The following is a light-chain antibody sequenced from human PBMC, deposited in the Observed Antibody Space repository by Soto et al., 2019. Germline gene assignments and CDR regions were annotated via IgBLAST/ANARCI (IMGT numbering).Light chain of an antibody. J-gene: IGKJ1*01. CDR2: RAS. Sequence: IQMTQSPSTLSASVGDRVTITCRASQNINTWLAWYQQNPGKAPRLLIYRASSLENGVPSRVDGRGSGTKFIFTISSLQPDDYATYYGQQYSSDSTFGRSAKVEIK. CDR3: QQYSSDST. CDR1: QNINTW. V-gene: IGKV1-5*03.